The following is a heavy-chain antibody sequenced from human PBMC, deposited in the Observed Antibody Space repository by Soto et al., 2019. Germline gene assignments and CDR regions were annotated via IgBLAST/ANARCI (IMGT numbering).Heavy chain of an antibody. CDR3: ARVGATRSHWAVAYYYGMDV. V-gene: IGHV4-34*01. D-gene: IGHD1-26*01. CDR1: GGSFSGYY. J-gene: IGHJ6*02. Sequence: PDTLSLTCSVYGGSFSGYYWSWIRQPPGKGLEWIGEINHSGSTNYNPSLKSRVTISVDTSKNQFSLKLSSVTAADTAVYYCARVGATRSHWAVAYYYGMDVWGQGTTGTVS. CDR2: INHSGST.